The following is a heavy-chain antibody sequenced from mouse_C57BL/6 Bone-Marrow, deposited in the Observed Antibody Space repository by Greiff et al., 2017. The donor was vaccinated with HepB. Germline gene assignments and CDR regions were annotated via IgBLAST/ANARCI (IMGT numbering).Heavy chain of an antibody. CDR1: GFNIKDDY. J-gene: IGHJ2*01. Sequence: EVQLQQSGAELVRPGASVKLSCTASGFNIKDDYMHWVQQSPEQGLEWIGWIDPEYGDTESASKFQGKATITADTSSNTAYLQLSSLTSEDTAVYYCSSLLFGSPYFFDCWRQGTTLTVSS. CDR3: SSLLFGSPYFFDC. CDR2: IDPEYGDT. V-gene: IGHV14-4*01. D-gene: IGHD6-2*01.